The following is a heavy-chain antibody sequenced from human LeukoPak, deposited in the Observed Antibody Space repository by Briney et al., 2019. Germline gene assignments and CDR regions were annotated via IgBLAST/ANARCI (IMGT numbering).Heavy chain of an antibody. CDR2: IWYDGSNK. CDR3: ARGDYYGSGSQGY. D-gene: IGHD3-10*01. CDR1: GFTFSSYG. V-gene: IGHV3-33*01. J-gene: IGHJ4*02. Sequence: GGSLRLSCAASGFTFSSYGMHWVRQAPGKGLEWVAVIWYDGSNKYYADSVKGRFTISGDNSKNTLYLQMNSLRAEDTAVYYCARGDYYGSGSQGYWGQGTLVTVSS.